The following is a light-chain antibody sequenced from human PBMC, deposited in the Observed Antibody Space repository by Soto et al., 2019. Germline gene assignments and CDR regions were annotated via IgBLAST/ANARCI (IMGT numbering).Light chain of an antibody. V-gene: IGKV4-1*01. Sequence: DIVMTQSPDSLAVSLGERATINCKSTQSVLYSSDNRNYLAWYQHKPRQPPKLLISWASTRVSGVPDRFSGGGSGIDFTITISSLQSEDVAVYYCQQYYTAPPLTFGGGTKVEVE. CDR1: QSVLYSSDNRNY. CDR2: WAS. CDR3: QQYYTAPPLT. J-gene: IGKJ4*01.